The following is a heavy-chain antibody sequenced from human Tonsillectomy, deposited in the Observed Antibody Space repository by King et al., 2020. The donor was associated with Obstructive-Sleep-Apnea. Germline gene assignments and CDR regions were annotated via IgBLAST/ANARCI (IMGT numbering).Heavy chain of an antibody. Sequence: QLQESGPGLVKPSETLSLTCTVSGGSISSYYWSWIRQPPGKGLEWIGYIYYSGSTNYNPSLKSRVTISVDTSKNQFSLKLRSVTAADTAVYYCARDSYGVGGFDYWGQGTLVTVSS. CDR3: ARDSYGVGGFDY. CDR2: IYYSGST. CDR1: GGSISSYY. D-gene: IGHD4-17*01. J-gene: IGHJ4*02. V-gene: IGHV4-59*01.